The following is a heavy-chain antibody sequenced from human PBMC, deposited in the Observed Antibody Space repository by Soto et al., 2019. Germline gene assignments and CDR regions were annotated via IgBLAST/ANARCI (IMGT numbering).Heavy chain of an antibody. CDR1: VCIFSNYA. CDR2: ITGSGGGT. V-gene: IGHV3-23*01. D-gene: IGHD5-18*01. J-gene: IGHJ6*01. Sequence: GGSXRLSGSSSVCIFSNYAMVVLRHAPGKGLEWVSAITGSGGGTYYADSVKGRFTVSRENSKNTLYLQMNSLRAEDAAIFYCAKWDTPGLIPNTAGRNYYH. CDR3: AKWDTPGLIPNTAGRNYYH.